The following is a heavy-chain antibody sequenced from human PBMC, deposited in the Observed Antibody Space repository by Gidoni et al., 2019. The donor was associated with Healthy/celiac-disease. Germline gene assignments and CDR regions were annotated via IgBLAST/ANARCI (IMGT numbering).Heavy chain of an antibody. CDR3: TTGRLVYAPVHY. CDR2: IKSKTDGGTT. D-gene: IGHD2-8*01. Sequence: EVQLVESGGGLVKPGGSLRLSCAASGFTFSNAWMSWVRQAPGKGLGWVGRIKSKTDGGTTDYAAPVKGRFTISRDDSKNTLYLQMNSLKTEDTAVYYCTTGRLVYAPVHYWGQGTLVTVSS. V-gene: IGHV3-15*01. J-gene: IGHJ4*02. CDR1: GFTFSNAW.